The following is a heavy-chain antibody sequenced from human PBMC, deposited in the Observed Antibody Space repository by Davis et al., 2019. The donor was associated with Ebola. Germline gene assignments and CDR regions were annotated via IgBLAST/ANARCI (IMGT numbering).Heavy chain of an antibody. D-gene: IGHD2-15*01. Sequence: AASVKVSCKVSGYTLTELSMHWVRQAPGKGLEWMGGFEPEDGETIYAQKFQGRVTMTEDTSTDTAYMELSSLRSEDTAVYYCATDGGRYCSGGSCYSYYYGMDVWGQGTTVTVSS. CDR3: ATDGGRYCSGGSCYSYYYGMDV. V-gene: IGHV1-24*01. J-gene: IGHJ6*02. CDR2: FEPEDGET. CDR1: GYTLTELS.